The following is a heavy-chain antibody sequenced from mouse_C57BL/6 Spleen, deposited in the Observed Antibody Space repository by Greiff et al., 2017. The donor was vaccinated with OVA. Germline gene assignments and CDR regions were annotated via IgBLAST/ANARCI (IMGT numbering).Heavy chain of an antibody. J-gene: IGHJ2*01. CDR2: IDPEDGET. CDR1: GFNIKDYY. Sequence: VQLQQSGAELVKPGASVKLSCTASGFNIKDYYMHWVKQRTEKGLEWIGRIDPEDGETNYAPNFTGKSTITSYTASKTAYLQLSSLTAEDTAVYYCASSDSGNFDYWGQGTTLTVSS. CDR3: ASSDSGNFDY. V-gene: IGHV14-2*01. D-gene: IGHD1-1*01.